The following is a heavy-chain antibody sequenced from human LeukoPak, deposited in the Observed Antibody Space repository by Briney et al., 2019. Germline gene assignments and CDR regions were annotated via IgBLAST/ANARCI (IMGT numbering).Heavy chain of an antibody. CDR3: ARDGSSWSNWLDP. Sequence: GGSLRLSCAASGFSFKTYTMNWVRQAPGKGLEWVSSVNPSHHYKYYADSVKGRFTISRDNAKNTLYLQMNTLRAEDTAVYYCARDGSSWSNWLDPWGQGTLVTVSS. D-gene: IGHD6-13*01. V-gene: IGHV3-21*01. J-gene: IGHJ5*02. CDR2: VNPSHHYK. CDR1: GFSFKTYT.